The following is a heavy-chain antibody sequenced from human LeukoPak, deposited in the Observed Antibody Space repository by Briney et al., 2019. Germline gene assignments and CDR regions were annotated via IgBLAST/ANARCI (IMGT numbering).Heavy chain of an antibody. Sequence: TLSLTCTVSGGSISSGAYYWSWIRQPPGKGLEWIGYISYSGSTYYNPSLKSRVTISLDTSKNQFSLKLSSVTAAGTAVYYCARPYDSSGWYYFGYWGQGTLVTVSS. J-gene: IGHJ4*02. CDR2: ISYSGST. CDR3: ARPYDSSGWYYFGY. V-gene: IGHV4-30-4*01. CDR1: GGSISSGAYY. D-gene: IGHD3-22*01.